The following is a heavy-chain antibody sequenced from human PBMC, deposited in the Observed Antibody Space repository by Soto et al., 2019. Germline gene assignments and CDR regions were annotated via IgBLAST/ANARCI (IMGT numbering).Heavy chain of an antibody. J-gene: IGHJ4*02. V-gene: IGHV4-4*09. CDR2: IYNSGRY. D-gene: IGHD2-21*01. CDR3: AGIVLAEAAQFDS. Sequence: SETLSLTCTVSGGFIWGWIRQSPDKGLEWIGYIYNSGRYNYNPSLKSRVTISLDTSKNLFSLDLKSVTAADTAVYYCAGIVLAEAAQFDSWGQGTLVTVSS. CDR1: GGFI.